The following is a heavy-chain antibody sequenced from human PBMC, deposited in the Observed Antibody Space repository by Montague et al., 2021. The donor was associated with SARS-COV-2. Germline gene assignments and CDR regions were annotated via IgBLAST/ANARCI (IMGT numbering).Heavy chain of an antibody. CDR2: TYYSGST. CDR3: ARESGSGGYLVY. CDR1: GGSISSSSYY. V-gene: IGHV4-39*01. Sequence: SETLSLTCTVSGGSISSSSYYWGWIRQPPGRGPEWIGSTYYSGSTYYNPSLKSRVTISVDTSKNQFSLKLSSVTAADTAVYYCARESGSGGYLVYWGQGTLVTVSS. D-gene: IGHD3-10*01. J-gene: IGHJ4*02.